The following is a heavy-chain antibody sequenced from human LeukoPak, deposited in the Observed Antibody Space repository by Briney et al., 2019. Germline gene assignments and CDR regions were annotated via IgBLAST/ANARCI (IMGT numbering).Heavy chain of an antibody. Sequence: PSETLSLTCTVSGGSISSGDYYWSWIRQPPGKGLEWIGYIYYSGSTYYNPSLKSRVTISVDTSKNQFSLKLSSVTAADTAVYYCARVLRGGDAFDIWGQGTMVTVSS. CDR1: GGSISSGDYY. V-gene: IGHV4-30-4*02. D-gene: IGHD3-10*01. J-gene: IGHJ3*02. CDR2: IYYSGST. CDR3: ARVLRGGDAFDI.